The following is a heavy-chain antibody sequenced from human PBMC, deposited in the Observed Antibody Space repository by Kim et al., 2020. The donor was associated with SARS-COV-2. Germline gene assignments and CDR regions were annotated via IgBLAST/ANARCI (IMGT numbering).Heavy chain of an antibody. V-gene: IGHV3-21*01. J-gene: IGHJ4*02. Sequence: GGSLRLSCAASGFTFSSYSMDWVRQAPGKGLEWVSSISSTSIYIYYADSVKGRFTISRDNAQNSLYLQMNSLRAEDTAVYYCARVRSSLGYSDYWGQGTLVTVSS. D-gene: IGHD3-16*01. CDR3: ARVRSSLGYSDY. CDR2: ISSTSIYI. CDR1: GFTFSSYS.